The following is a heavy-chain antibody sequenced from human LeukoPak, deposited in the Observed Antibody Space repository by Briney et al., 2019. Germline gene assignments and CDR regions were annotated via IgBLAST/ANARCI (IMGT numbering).Heavy chain of an antibody. Sequence: GGSLRLSCAASGFIFSTYWVNWVRQAPGKGLEWVAVIAYDGSSKFHADSVVGRFTISRDNSKNTLYLQLNSLRAEDTAVYFCARATMVRGVAVDYWGQGTLVTVSS. CDR1: GFIFSTYW. J-gene: IGHJ4*02. D-gene: IGHD3-10*01. V-gene: IGHV3-30-3*01. CDR3: ARATMVRGVAVDY. CDR2: IAYDGSSK.